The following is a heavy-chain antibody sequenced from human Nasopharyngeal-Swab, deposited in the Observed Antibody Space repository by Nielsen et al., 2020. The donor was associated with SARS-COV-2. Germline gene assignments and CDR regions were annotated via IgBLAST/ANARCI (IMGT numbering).Heavy chain of an antibody. J-gene: IGHJ6*03. V-gene: IGHV3-23*01. CDR2: ISGGGANT. CDR3: ARLHFYYMDF. Sequence: GESLKISCAASGFTFSSHAMTWVRQAPGKGLEWVSAISGGGANTYYADSVKGRFTISRDSSKNIVSLQMNTVRAEDTGLYFCARLHFYYMDFWGKGTTVTVSS. CDR1: GFTFSSHA.